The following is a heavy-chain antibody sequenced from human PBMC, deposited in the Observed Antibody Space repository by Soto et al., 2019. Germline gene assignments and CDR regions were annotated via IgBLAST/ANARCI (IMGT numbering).Heavy chain of an antibody. Sequence: PGGSLRLSCTAPGFSFSSYAMYWFRQPPGKGLEWVAVISHDGSNKYYGDSVRGRFTISRDNSENTLYLQMNSLRAEDTAVYYCARWVGGSMYDNSGKYDSWGQGTLVTVSS. D-gene: IGHD3-22*01. CDR1: GFSFSSYA. V-gene: IGHV3-30-3*01. CDR2: ISHDGSNK. J-gene: IGHJ5*01. CDR3: ARWVGGSMYDNSGKYDS.